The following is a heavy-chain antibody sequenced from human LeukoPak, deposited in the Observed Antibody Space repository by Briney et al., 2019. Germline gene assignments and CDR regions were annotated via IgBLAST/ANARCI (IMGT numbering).Heavy chain of an antibody. Sequence: GGSLRLSCAASGFTFTVYAMIWVRQAPGKGLEWVSVISGSGGTSYYADSVKGRFTISRDNSKNTLDLQTNSLRAEDTALYYCARGLTAISFIDYWGQGTLVTVSS. J-gene: IGHJ4*02. CDR1: GFTFTVYA. V-gene: IGHV3-23*01. CDR3: ARGLTAISFIDY. CDR2: ISGSGGTS. D-gene: IGHD2-21*02.